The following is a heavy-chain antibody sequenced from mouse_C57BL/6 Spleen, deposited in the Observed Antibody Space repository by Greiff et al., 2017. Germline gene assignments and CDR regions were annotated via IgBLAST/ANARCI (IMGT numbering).Heavy chain of an antibody. CDR2: IRNKANNHAT. CDR3: TRNYGHWYFDV. CDR1: GFTFSDAW. J-gene: IGHJ1*03. V-gene: IGHV6-6*01. D-gene: IGHD1-1*01. Sequence: EVQLMESGGGLVQPGGSMKLSCAASGFTFSDAWMDWVRQSPEKGLEWVAEIRNKANNHATYYAESVKGRFTISRDDSKSSVYLQMNSLRAEDTGIYCCTRNYGHWYFDVWGTGTTVTVSP.